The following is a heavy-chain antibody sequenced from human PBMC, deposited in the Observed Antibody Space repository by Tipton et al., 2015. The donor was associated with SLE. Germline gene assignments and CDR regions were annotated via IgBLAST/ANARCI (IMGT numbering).Heavy chain of an antibody. CDR2: IDPSDSDT. CDR3: ARRWVQAVFDY. V-gene: IGHV5-51*03. CDR1: GYSFTNSW. Sequence: QSGAEVKKPGEALQISCKTSGYSFTNSWIVWFRHMPGKGLECMGMIDPSDSDTRYNPSFQGHVSTSIDRSTTTAYLQWRSLKASDTAMYFCARRWVQAVFDYWGQGTLVTVSS. J-gene: IGHJ4*02. D-gene: IGHD3-10*01.